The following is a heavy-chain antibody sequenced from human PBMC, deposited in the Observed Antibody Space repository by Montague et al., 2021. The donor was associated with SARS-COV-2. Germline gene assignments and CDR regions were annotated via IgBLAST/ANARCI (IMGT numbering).Heavy chain of an antibody. Sequence: SDTLSLTCAVYGGSFSGYYWTWIRQSPGKGLEWIAEINHSGTANYNFNPSLRSRVTISVDTSKRQFSLKLTSVTAADTGVYYCARWDPQTLTLIGLRGKSASDYWGQGTLVTVSS. J-gene: IGHJ4*02. V-gene: IGHV4-34*01. CDR2: INHSGTA. D-gene: IGHD4-23*01. CDR3: ARWDPQTLTLIGLRGKSASDY. CDR1: GGSFSGYY.